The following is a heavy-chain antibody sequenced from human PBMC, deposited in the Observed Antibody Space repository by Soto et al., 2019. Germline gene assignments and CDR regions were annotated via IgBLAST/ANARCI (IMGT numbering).Heavy chain of an antibody. Sequence: QVQLVRSGAEVKKPGSSVKVSCMTSGGSFSGYVFTWVRQAPGQGLEWMGRIIPVHNITNYAESLQGRVTISADTSSSTTYMELSTLRSDDTAVYFCGRAKSIFGIVTDVYDIWGQGTMVIVSS. CDR1: GGSFSGYV. V-gene: IGHV1-69*04. CDR3: GRAKSIFGIVTDVYDI. D-gene: IGHD3-3*01. CDR2: IIPVHNIT. J-gene: IGHJ3*02.